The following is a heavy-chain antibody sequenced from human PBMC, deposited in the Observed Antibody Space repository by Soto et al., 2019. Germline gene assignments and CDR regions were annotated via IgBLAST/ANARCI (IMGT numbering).Heavy chain of an antibody. J-gene: IGHJ4*02. D-gene: IGHD5-18*01. Sequence: QVQLVQSGAEVKKPGASVKVSCKASGYTFTSYAMHWVRQAPGQRLEWMGWINAGNGNTKYSQKFQGRVTITRDTSASTAYMERSSLRSEDTAVYYCARSPGYSYGDYWGPGTLVTVSS. V-gene: IGHV1-3*01. CDR3: ARSPGYSYGDY. CDR1: GYTFTSYA. CDR2: INAGNGNT.